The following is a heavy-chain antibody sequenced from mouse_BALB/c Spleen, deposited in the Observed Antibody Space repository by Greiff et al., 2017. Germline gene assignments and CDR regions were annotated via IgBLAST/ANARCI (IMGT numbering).Heavy chain of an antibody. CDR2: IWAGGST. CDR1: GFSLTSYG. D-gene: IGHD1-1*01. CDR3: ARVLTTVYEGFAY. Sequence: VKLMESGPGLVAPSQSLSITCTVSGFSLTSYGVHWVRQPPGKGLEWLGVIWAGGSTNYNSALMSRLSISKDNSKSQVFLKMNSLQTDDTAMYYCARVLTTVYEGFAYWGQGTLVTVSA. V-gene: IGHV2-9*02. J-gene: IGHJ3*01.